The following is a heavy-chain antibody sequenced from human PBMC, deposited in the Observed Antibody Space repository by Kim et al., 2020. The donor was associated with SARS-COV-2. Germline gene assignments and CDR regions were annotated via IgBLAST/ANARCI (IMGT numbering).Heavy chain of an antibody. V-gene: IGHV3-48*02. J-gene: IGHJ4*02. CDR3: ARDHPRDYYDSSGYSPFFDY. Sequence: RITITRDNAKNSLYLQMNSLRDEDTAVYYCARDHPRDYYDSSGYSPFFDYWGQGTLVTVSS. D-gene: IGHD3-22*01.